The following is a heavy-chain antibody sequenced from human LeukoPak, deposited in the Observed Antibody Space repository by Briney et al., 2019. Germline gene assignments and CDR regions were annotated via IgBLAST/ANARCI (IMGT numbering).Heavy chain of an antibody. CDR2: ISSSSSYI. J-gene: IGHJ4*02. CDR1: GFTFSSYS. V-gene: IGHV3-21*01. D-gene: IGHD3-3*01. CDR3: ARHREYDFWSGYSYSFDY. Sequence: GGSLRLSCAASGFTFSSYSMNWVRQAPGKGLEWVSSISSSSSYIYYADSVKGRFTISRDNAKNSLYLQMNSLRAEDTAVYYCARHREYDFWSGYSYSFDYWGQGTLVTVSS.